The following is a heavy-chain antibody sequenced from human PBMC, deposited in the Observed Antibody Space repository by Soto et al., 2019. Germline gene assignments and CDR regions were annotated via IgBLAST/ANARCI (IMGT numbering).Heavy chain of an antibody. J-gene: IGHJ3*02. D-gene: IGHD3-22*01. CDR1: GGTFSSYA. CDR3: ANQPNGADYYDSSGTGAFDI. V-gene: IGHV1-69*13. Sequence: SVKVYCKASGGTFSSYAISWVRQAPGQGLEWMGGIIPIFGTANYAQKFQGRVTITADESTSTAYMELSSLRSEDTAVYYCANQPNGADYYDSSGTGAFDIWGQGTMVTVSS. CDR2: IIPIFGTA.